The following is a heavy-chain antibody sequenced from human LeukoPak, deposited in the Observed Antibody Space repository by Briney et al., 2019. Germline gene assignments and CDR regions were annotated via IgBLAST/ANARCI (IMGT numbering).Heavy chain of an antibody. CDR3: AKCVAYYDILTGYYND. CDR1: GFTFGSYA. D-gene: IGHD3-9*01. V-gene: IGHV3-23*01. Sequence: GGSLRLACAASGFTFGSYAMSWVRQAPGKGLEWVSAISGSGGSTYYADSVKGRFTISRDNSKNTLYLQMNSLRAEDTAVYYCAKCVAYYDILTGYYNDWGQGTLVTVSS. CDR2: ISGSGGST. J-gene: IGHJ4*02.